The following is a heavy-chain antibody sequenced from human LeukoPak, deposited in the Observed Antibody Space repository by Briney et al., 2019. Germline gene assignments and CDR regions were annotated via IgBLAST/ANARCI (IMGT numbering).Heavy chain of an antibody. Sequence: ASVKVSCKASGGTFSSYAISWVRQAPGQGLEWMGGIIPIFGTANYAQKFQGRVTITTDESTSTAYMELSSLRSEDTAVYYCARGRYGMGDDAFDIWGQGTMVTVSS. J-gene: IGHJ3*02. D-gene: IGHD3-9*01. V-gene: IGHV1-69*05. CDR2: IIPIFGTA. CDR1: GGTFSSYA. CDR3: ARGRYGMGDDAFDI.